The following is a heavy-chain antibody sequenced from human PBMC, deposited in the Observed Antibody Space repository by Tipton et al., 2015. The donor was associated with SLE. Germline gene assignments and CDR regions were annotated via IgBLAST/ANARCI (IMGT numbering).Heavy chain of an antibody. J-gene: IGHJ5*02. CDR2: IYYSGST. CDR3: ARGVEDFGVVINIWFDP. V-gene: IGHV4-59*01. D-gene: IGHD3-3*01. Sequence: TLSLICTVSGGSISSYYWSWIRQPPGKGLEWIGYIYYSGSTNYNPSLKSRVTISVDTSKNQFSLKLSSVTAADTAVYYCARGVEDFGVVINIWFDPWGQGTLVTVSS. CDR1: GGSISSYY.